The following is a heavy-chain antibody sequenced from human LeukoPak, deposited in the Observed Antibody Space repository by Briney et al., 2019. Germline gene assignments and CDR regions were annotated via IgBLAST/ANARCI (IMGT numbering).Heavy chain of an antibody. CDR2: ISGSGGST. Sequence: GGSLRLSCAASGFTFSSDAMSWVRQAPGKGLEWVSAISGSGGSTYYADSVKGRFTISRDNSKNTLYLQMNSLRAEDTAVYYCAKPVGYCSGGSCYSVDYWGQGTLVTVPS. J-gene: IGHJ4*02. D-gene: IGHD2-15*01. CDR3: AKPVGYCSGGSCYSVDY. CDR1: GFTFSSDA. V-gene: IGHV3-23*01.